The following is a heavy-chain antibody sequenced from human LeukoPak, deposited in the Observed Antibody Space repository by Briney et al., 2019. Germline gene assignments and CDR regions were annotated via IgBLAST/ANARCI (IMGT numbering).Heavy chain of an antibody. CDR1: GYTFTSYG. V-gene: IGHV1-18*01. CDR3: ARDLSAHLDIAAAGVDY. CDR2: ISAYNGNT. J-gene: IGHJ4*02. D-gene: IGHD6-13*01. Sequence: GASVKVSCKASGYTFTSYGIGWVRQAPGQGLEWMGWISAYNGNTNYAQKLQGRVTMTTDTSTSTAYMELRSLRSDDTAVYYCARDLSAHLDIAAAGVDYWGQGTLVTVSS.